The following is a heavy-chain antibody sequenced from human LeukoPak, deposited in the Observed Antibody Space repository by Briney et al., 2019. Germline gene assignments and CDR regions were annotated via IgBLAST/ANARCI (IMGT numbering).Heavy chain of an antibody. J-gene: IGHJ4*02. CDR1: GGSISGYY. CDR2: IHYTGST. D-gene: IGHD3-10*01. Sequence: PSETLSLTCTVSGGSISGYYWSWIRQPPGKGLEWIGYIHYTGSTNYNPSLKSRVAISVDTSKNQFSLRLTSVTAADTAVYYCARDYGSGSSQIFDFWGQGILVTVSS. V-gene: IGHV4-59*01. CDR3: ARDYGSGSSQIFDF.